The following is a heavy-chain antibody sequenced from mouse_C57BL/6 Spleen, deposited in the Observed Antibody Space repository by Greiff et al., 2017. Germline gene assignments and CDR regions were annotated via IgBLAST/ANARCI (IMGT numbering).Heavy chain of an antibody. D-gene: IGHD1-1*01. J-gene: IGHJ1*03. CDR3: ARRSNYCISYWYFDF. CDR1: GYAFTNYL. Sequence: VKLQESGAELVRPGTSVKVSCKASGYAFTNYLIEWVKQRPGQGLEWIGVINPGSGGPNYNEKFKGKATLTADKSSSTAYMQLSSLTSEDSAVSCCARRSNYCISYWYFDFWGTGTTVTVSS. CDR2: INPGSGGP. V-gene: IGHV1-54*01.